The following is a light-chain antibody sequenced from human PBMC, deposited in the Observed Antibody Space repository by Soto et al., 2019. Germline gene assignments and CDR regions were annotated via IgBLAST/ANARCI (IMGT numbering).Light chain of an antibody. V-gene: IGKV1-5*03. Sequence: DIQMTQSPSTLSASVGDRVTITCRASQSISYWLAWYQQKPGKAPTVLIYKASTLESGVPSRFSGSGSGTEFTLTISSLQPDEFATYYCQQYHSYSITFGGGTKVEMK. CDR2: KAS. CDR1: QSISYW. CDR3: QQYHSYSIT. J-gene: IGKJ4*01.